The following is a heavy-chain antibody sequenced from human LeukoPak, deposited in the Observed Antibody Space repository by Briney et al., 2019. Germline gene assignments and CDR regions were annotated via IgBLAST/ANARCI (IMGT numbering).Heavy chain of an antibody. D-gene: IGHD3-10*01. V-gene: IGHV3-7*04. CDR2: IKQDGSEN. CDR3: ARADSYYYGSRIRSYRTTP. Sequence: GGSLSPSSALSGFTFANYSWSWLRQAPGKGLEWVANIKQDGSENYYVDSVKGRFTISRDNPRTSLYLQMNSKTAEDTAVYYCARADSYYYGSRIRSYRTTPWGQGSLVTVSS. CDR1: GFTFANYS. J-gene: IGHJ5*02.